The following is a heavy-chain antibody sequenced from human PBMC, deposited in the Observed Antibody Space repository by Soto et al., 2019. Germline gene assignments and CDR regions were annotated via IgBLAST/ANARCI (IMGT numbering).Heavy chain of an antibody. CDR1: GGSFSGYY. CDR2: INHSGST. Sequence: PSETLSLTCAVYGGSFSGYYWSWIRQPPGKGLEWIGEINHSGSTNYNPSLKSRVTISVDTSKNQFSLKLSSVTAADTAVYYCARRYSSSWYFGGWFDPWGQGTLVT. D-gene: IGHD6-13*01. J-gene: IGHJ5*02. V-gene: IGHV4-34*01. CDR3: ARRYSSSWYFGGWFDP.